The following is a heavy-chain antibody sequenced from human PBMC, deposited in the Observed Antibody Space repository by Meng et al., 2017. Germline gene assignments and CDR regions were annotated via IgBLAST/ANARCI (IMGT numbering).Heavy chain of an antibody. CDR2: IKCDGSEK. D-gene: IGHD6-13*01. CDR1: GFAFRSSW. Sequence: GESLKISCEASGFAFRSSWMHWVCQAPEKGLEWVADIKCDGSEKYYVDSVKGRLTISRDNAKNSLYLQMNSLRAEDTALYYCAKADTAAANKNFDYWGQGTLVTVSS. J-gene: IGHJ4*02. V-gene: IGHV3-52*01. CDR3: AKADTAAANKNFDY.